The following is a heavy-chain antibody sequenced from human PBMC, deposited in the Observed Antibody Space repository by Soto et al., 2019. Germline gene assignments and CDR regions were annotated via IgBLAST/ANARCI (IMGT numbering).Heavy chain of an antibody. CDR3: AKDRWLQHAFFY. J-gene: IGHJ4*02. D-gene: IGHD3-3*02. CDR2: ISGSGGST. CDR1: GFTFSSYA. V-gene: IGHV3-23*01. Sequence: EVQLLESGGGLVQPGGSLRLSCAASGFTFSSYAMSWVRQAPGKGLEWVSAISGSGGSTYYADSVKGRFTISRDNSKNTLYLQMNSLRAEDTAVDYCAKDRWLQHAFFYWGQGTLVTVSS.